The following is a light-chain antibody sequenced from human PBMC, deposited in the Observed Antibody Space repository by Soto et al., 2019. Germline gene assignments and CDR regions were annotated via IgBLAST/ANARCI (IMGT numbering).Light chain of an antibody. CDR1: QTVGSN. CDR3: QQYNNWPIT. Sequence: EIVLTQSPDTLSVSPWERATLSCMASQTVGSNLAWYQQKPGQAPRLLIYGASTRASDLPARFSGSGSVTEFALTISSLQSEDFAVYYCQQYNNWPITFGQGTRLEIK. V-gene: IGKV3-15*01. CDR2: GAS. J-gene: IGKJ5*01.